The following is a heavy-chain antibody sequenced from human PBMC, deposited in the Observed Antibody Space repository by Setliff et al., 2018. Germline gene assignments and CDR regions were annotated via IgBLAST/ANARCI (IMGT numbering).Heavy chain of an antibody. V-gene: IGHV4-31*03. CDR2: IYYSGST. Sequence: SETLSLTCTVSGGSISSGGYYWSWIRQHPGKGLEWIGYIYYSGSTYYNSSLKSRVTISVDTSKNQFSLKLSSVTAADTAVYYCARVRARVIVATPPNNWSDPWGQGTLVTVS. J-gene: IGHJ5*02. D-gene: IGHD2-15*01. CDR3: ARVRARVIVATPPNNWSDP. CDR1: GGSISSGGYY.